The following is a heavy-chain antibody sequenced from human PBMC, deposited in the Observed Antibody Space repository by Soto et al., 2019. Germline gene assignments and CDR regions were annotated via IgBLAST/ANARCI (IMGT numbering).Heavy chain of an antibody. J-gene: IGHJ6*02. Sequence: GGSLRLSCAASGFLFSDYYLTWIRQAPGKGLEWVSHISSTGTKIDYADSVKGRFTISRDNAKKSLYLQMKSLRDDDTAVYYSVRQQLDPTGWSYYSMDVWGQGTTVTVSS. CDR2: ISSTGTKI. CDR3: VRQQLDPTGWSYYSMDV. CDR1: GFLFSDYY. V-gene: IGHV3-11*01. D-gene: IGHD6-13*01.